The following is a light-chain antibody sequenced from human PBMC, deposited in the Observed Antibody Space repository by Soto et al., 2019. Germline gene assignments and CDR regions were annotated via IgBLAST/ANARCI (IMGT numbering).Light chain of an antibody. Sequence: DLQMTQSPSSLSASVGDRVTITCRASQSISNYLNWYQQKPGKAPKLLIYAASSLQSGVPSRFSGSGSGTDFTLTISSLQPEDFATYYCQQNYSTPRTFGQGTKVEIK. CDR3: QQNYSTPRT. V-gene: IGKV1-39*01. CDR2: AAS. CDR1: QSISNY. J-gene: IGKJ1*01.